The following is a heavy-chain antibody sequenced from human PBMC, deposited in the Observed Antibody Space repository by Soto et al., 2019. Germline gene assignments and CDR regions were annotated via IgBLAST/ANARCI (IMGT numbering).Heavy chain of an antibody. CDR1: GYTFTSYD. CDR3: ARRAETNGWNGFGADKYYFDF. V-gene: IGHV1-8*01. Sequence: GASVKVSCKASGYTFTSYDIYWVRQATGQGLEWMGWMNPNTGNSGYAQKFQGRVTVTIDTSINTVYMELSSLRSEDTAVYYCARRAETNGWNGFGADKYYFDFWGQGTLVTVSS. CDR2: MNPNTGNS. D-gene: IGHD1-1*01. J-gene: IGHJ4*02.